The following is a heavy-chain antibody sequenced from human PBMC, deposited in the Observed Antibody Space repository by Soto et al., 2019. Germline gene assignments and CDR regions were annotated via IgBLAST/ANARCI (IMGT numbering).Heavy chain of an antibody. V-gene: IGHV3-21*06. CDR3: ARESEDLSSNLDY. J-gene: IGHJ4*02. CDR2: ISSTTNYI. CDR1: GFTFTRYS. Sequence: EVLLVESGGGLVKPGGSLRLSCAASGFTFTRYSMNWVRQAPGKRLEWVASISSTTNYIYYGESLKGRLTISRDNAKNSMYLQMNTLRAEDTAVYYCARESEDLSSNLDYWGQGTLVTVSS. D-gene: IGHD2-15*01.